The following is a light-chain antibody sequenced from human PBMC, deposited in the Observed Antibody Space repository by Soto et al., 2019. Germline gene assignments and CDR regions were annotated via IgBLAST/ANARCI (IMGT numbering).Light chain of an antibody. J-gene: IGKJ1*01. CDR1: HSVSTY. CDR3: QQSYSRPRT. CDR2: DAS. V-gene: IGKV1-39*01. Sequence: DIQMTQCPASLSLSLGKRATITCRASHSVSTYLNWYQQRPGKAPKLLIYDASTLQSGVTSRFSGSGSGTDFTLTISSLQTEDFATYYCQQSYSRPRTFGQGTKVDIK.